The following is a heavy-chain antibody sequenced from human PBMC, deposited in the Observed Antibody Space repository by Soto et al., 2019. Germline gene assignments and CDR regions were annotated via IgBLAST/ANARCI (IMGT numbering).Heavy chain of an antibody. CDR2: ISYDGSNK. D-gene: IGHD4-17*01. CDR1: GFTFSSYA. Sequence: GGSLRLSCAASGFTFSSYAMHWVRQAPGKGLEWVAVISYDGSNKYYADSVKGRFTISRDNSKNTLYLQMNSLRAEDTAVYYCARELGYGGNSDFDYWGQGTLVTVSS. J-gene: IGHJ4*02. V-gene: IGHV3-30-3*01. CDR3: ARELGYGGNSDFDY.